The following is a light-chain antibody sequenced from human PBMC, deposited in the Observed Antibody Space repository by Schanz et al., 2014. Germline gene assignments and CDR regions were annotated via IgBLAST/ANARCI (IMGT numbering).Light chain of an antibody. V-gene: IGLV2-8*01. J-gene: IGLJ1*01. CDR3: SSYAGSIYV. CDR1: SSDVGGY. Sequence: QSALTQPPSASGSPGQSVTISCTGTSSDVGGYVSWYQQRPGKAPKLMIYEVSKRPSGVPVRFSGSKSGNTASLTVSGLQAEDEADYYCSSYAGSIYVFGTGTKLTVL. CDR2: EVS.